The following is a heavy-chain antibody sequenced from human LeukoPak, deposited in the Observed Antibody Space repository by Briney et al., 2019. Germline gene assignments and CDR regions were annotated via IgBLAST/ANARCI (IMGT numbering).Heavy chain of an antibody. D-gene: IGHD6-19*01. CDR3: ASIAVAVRSRHYYYYMDV. CDR2: IIPIFGTA. J-gene: IGHJ6*03. V-gene: IGHV1-69*05. Sequence: GASVKVSCKASGGTFSSYAISWVRQAPGQGLEWMGGIIPIFGTANYARKFQGRVTITTDESTSTAYMELSSLRSEDTAVYYCASIAVAVRSRHYYYYMDVWGKGTTVTVSS. CDR1: GGTFSSYA.